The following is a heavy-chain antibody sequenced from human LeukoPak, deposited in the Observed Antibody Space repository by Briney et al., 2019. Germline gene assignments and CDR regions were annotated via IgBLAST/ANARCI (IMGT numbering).Heavy chain of an antibody. J-gene: IGHJ3*02. CDR1: GGSISSYY. D-gene: IGHD5-24*01. V-gene: IGHV4-4*07. CDR3: ARVRDGAMAGWGDAFDI. Sequence: SETLSLTCTVSGGSISSYYWSWIRRPAGKGLEWIGRIYTSGSTNYNPSLKSRVTMSVDTSKNQFSLKLSSVTAADTAVYYCARVRDGAMAGWGDAFDIWGQGTMVTVSS. CDR2: IYTSGST.